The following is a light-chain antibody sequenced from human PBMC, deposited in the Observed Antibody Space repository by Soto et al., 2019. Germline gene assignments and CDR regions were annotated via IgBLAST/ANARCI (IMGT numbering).Light chain of an antibody. V-gene: IGKV1-5*01. CDR3: QQYNSCTWT. CDR2: DAS. Sequence: DIQMTQSPSTLSASVGDRVTITCRASQSISSWLAWYQQKPGKAPKLLIYDASSLESGVPSRFSGSGSGTEFTLTISSLQPDDFATYFCQQYNSCTWTFGQGTRWIS. J-gene: IGKJ1*01. CDR1: QSISSW.